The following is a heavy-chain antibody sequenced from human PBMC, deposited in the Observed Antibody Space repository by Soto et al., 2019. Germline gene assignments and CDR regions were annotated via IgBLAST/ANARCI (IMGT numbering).Heavy chain of an antibody. Sequence: QVQLQESGPGLVKPSQTLSLTCTVSGGSISSGDYYWSWIRQPPGKGLEWIGYIYYSGSTYYNPSLKSRVTISVDTSKNQFSLKLSSVTAADTAVYYCARXXXXXXXXXXWGARKYFDYWGQGTLV. D-gene: IGHD1-26*01. V-gene: IGHV4-30-4*01. CDR2: IYYSGST. CDR1: GGSISSGDYY. J-gene: IGHJ4*02. CDR3: ARXXXXXXXXXXWGARKYFDY.